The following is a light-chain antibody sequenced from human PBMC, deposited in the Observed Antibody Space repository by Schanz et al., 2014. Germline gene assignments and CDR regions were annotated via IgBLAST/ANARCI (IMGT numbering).Light chain of an antibody. J-gene: IGKJ4*01. V-gene: IGKV1-5*01. CDR3: QQYNNYPLT. CDR2: DAS. Sequence: IQLPQSPSSLSASVGARVTITCRASQSISTWLAWYQQKPGKAPKVLIYDASNLESGVPSRFSGSGSGTDFTLTITSLQPEDFATYYCQQYNNYPLTFGGGTKVEIK. CDR1: QSISTW.